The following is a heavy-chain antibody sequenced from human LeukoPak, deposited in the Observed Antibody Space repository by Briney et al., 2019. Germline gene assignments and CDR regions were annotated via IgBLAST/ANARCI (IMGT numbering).Heavy chain of an antibody. CDR1: GYTFTSYY. CDR2: INPSGGST. Sequence: ASVKVSCKASGYTFTSYYMHWVRQAPGQGLEWMGLINPSGGSTSYAQKFQGRVTMTRDTSTSTVYMELSSLRSEDTAVYYCASADYGSGSYAAFDIWGQGTMVTVSS. V-gene: IGHV1-46*01. J-gene: IGHJ3*02. D-gene: IGHD3-10*01. CDR3: ASADYGSGSYAAFDI.